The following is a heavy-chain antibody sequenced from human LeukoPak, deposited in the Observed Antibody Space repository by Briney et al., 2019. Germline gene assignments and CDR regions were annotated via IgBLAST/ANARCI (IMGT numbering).Heavy chain of an antibody. CDR2: INSDGSNT. V-gene: IGHV3-74*01. CDR3: ARVYYGSGSYNYFDY. Sequence: GGSLRLSCAASGFTFSSYWMHWVRQVPGKGLVWVSRINSDGSNTNYADSVKGRFTISRDNAKNSLYLQMNSLRAEDTAVYYCARVYYGSGSYNYFDYWGQGTLVTVSS. J-gene: IGHJ4*02. D-gene: IGHD3-10*01. CDR1: GFTFSSYW.